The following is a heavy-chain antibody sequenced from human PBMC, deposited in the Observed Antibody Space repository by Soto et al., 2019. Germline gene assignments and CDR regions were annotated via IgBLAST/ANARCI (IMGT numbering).Heavy chain of an antibody. CDR3: ARILRALPFDF. Sequence: ESGPTLVNPTETLTLTCAVSGFSLRNSRMGVTWIRQPPGKALEWLAHIFSSDDRSYSTSLKSRLTISQDTSENQVILTMTNMAPEDSATYFCARILRALPFDFWGQGTQVTVSS. CDR2: IFSSDDR. J-gene: IGHJ4*02. D-gene: IGHD1-26*01. CDR1: GFSLRNSRMG. V-gene: IGHV2-26*01.